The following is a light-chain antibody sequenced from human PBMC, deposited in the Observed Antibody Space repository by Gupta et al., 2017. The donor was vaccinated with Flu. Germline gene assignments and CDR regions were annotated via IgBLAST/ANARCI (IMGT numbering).Light chain of an antibody. V-gene: IGLV7-46*01. CDR3: LLYDSGARV. CDR1: PVAVTITHY. CDR2: DTT. Sequence: QAVVTQEPSLTVSRGGTVTLTCGPSPVAVTITHYPYWFQQKPGQAPRTLIYDTTNKDSWTPARFSGSLLGGKAALTLSGAQPEDDAYYYCLLYDSGARVFGGGTKLTVL. J-gene: IGLJ2*01.